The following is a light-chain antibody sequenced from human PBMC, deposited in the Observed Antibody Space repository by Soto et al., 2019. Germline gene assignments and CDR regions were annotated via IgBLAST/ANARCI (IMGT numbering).Light chain of an antibody. CDR1: QSINIY. V-gene: IGKV1-39*01. CDR2: GAS. Sequence: DIQMTQSPSSLSASVGDRVTITCXRSQSINIYLNWYQQKVGEPPRLLIFGASNLQSGVPSRFSGSGVGTHFTLTISSLQAEDFATYYCQQGYTKSPLTFAGGTKVDIK. CDR3: QQGYTKSPLT. J-gene: IGKJ4*01.